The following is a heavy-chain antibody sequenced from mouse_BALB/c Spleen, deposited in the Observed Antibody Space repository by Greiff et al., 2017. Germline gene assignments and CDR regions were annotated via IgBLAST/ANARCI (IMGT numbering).Heavy chain of an antibody. Sequence: EVKLMESGGGLVQPGGSRKLSCAASGFTFSSFGMHWVRQAPEKGLEWVAYISSGSSTIYYADTVKGRFTISRDNPKNTLFLQMTSLSSEDTAMYYCARSAYYGNYGGAMDYWGQGTSVTVSS. D-gene: IGHD2-10*01. CDR3: ARSAYYGNYGGAMDY. CDR2: ISSGSSTI. CDR1: GFTFSSFG. J-gene: IGHJ4*01. V-gene: IGHV5-17*02.